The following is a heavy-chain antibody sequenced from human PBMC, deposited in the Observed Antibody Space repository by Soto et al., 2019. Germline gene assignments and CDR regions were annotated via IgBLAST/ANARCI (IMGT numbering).Heavy chain of an antibody. CDR3: AKGGGCSGGSCAADY. CDR2: ISYDGSNK. CDR1: GFTFSSYG. D-gene: IGHD2-15*01. Sequence: QVQLVASGGGVVQPGRSLRLSCAASGFTFSSYGMHWVRQAPGKGLEWVAVISYDGSNKYYADSVKGRFTISRDNSKNTLYLQMNSLRAEDTAVYYCAKGGGCSGGSCAADYWGQGTLVTVSS. J-gene: IGHJ4*02. V-gene: IGHV3-30*18.